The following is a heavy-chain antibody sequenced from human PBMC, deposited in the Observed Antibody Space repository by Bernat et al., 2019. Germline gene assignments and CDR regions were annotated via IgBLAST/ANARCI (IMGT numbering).Heavy chain of an antibody. J-gene: IGHJ6*02. CDR3: ARDKRCYWIQPYYSYSGMDV. CDR1: GYTFVDYG. V-gene: IGHV1-18*01. Sequence: QVQLVQSGAEVKKPGASVKVSFKTPGYTFVDYGVSWVRQAPGQGLEWMGWISAYNGNTNYEQKFQDRVTMTTDTSTSTAYMELRSLRSDDTAVYYCARDKRCYWIQPYYSYSGMDVWGQGTTVTVS. CDR2: ISAYNGNT. D-gene: IGHD5-18*01.